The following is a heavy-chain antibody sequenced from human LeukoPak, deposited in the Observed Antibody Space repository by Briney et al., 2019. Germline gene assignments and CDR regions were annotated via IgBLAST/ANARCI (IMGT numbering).Heavy chain of an antibody. V-gene: IGHV4-34*01. J-gene: IGHJ5*02. CDR1: GGSFSGYY. CDR3: ARGYSSSWYQFGSNWFDP. Sequence: PSETLSLTCAVYGGSFSGYYWSWIRQPPGKGLEWIGEINHSGSTNYNPSLKSRVTISVDTSKNQFSLKLSSVTAADTAVYYCARGYSSSWYQFGSNWFDPWGQGTLVTVSS. D-gene: IGHD6-13*01. CDR2: INHSGST.